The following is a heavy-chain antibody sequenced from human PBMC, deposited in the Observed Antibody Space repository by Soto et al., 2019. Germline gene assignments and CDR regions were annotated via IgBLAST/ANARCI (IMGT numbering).Heavy chain of an antibody. J-gene: IGHJ3*02. V-gene: IGHV3-66*01. Sequence: GGSLRLSCAASGFSVSSNYMSWVRQAPGKGLEWVSVIYSGGSTYYADSVKGRFTISRDSSQNTLYLQMNSLRTEDTAVYYCARETPPLNAFDIWGQGTMVTVSS. CDR3: ARETPPLNAFDI. CDR1: GFSVSSNY. CDR2: IYSGGST.